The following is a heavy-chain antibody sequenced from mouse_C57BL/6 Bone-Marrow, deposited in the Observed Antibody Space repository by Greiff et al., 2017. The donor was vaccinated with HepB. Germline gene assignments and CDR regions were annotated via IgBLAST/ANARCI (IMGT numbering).Heavy chain of an antibody. CDR3: ALLLRSPYYAMDY. D-gene: IGHD1-1*01. J-gene: IGHJ4*01. V-gene: IGHV1-69*01. CDR2: IDPSDSYT. Sequence: VQLQQPGAELVMPGASVKLSCKASGYTFTSYWMHWVKQRPGQGLEWIGEIDPSDSYTNYNQKFKGKSTLTVDKSSSTAYMQLSSLTSEDSAVYYCALLLRSPYYAMDYWGQGTSVTVSS. CDR1: GYTFTSYW.